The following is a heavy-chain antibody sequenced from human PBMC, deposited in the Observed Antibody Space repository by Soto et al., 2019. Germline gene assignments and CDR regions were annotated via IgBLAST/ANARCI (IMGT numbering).Heavy chain of an antibody. J-gene: IGHJ4*02. V-gene: IGHV4-34*01. CDR1: GGSFSGYY. D-gene: IGHD6-13*01. CDR2: INHSGST. CDR3: ARGDSPWTGYSSSWYTSATYYFDY. Sequence: QVQLQQWGAGLLKPSETLSLTCAVYGGSFSGYYWSWIRQPPGQGLEWIGEINHSGSTNYNPSLKSRVTISVDTSKNQFSLKLSSVTASDTAVYYCARGDSPWTGYSSSWYTSATYYFDYWGQGNLVTVSS.